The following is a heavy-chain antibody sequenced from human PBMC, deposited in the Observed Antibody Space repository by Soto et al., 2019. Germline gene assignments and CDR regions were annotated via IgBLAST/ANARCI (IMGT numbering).Heavy chain of an antibody. D-gene: IGHD3-3*02. CDR3: ARDRVSRGLPLDY. Sequence: EVQLVESGGGLVQPGGSLRLSCAASGFTFSSYSMNWVRQAPGKGLEWVSSISSSSSYIYYADSVKGRFTISRDNAKNSLYLQMNSLRAEDTAVYYCARDRVSRGLPLDYWGQGTLVTVSS. CDR1: GFTFSSYS. J-gene: IGHJ4*02. CDR2: ISSSSSYI. V-gene: IGHV3-21*01.